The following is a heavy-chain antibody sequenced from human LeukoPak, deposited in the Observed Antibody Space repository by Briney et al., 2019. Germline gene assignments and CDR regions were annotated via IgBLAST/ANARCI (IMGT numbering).Heavy chain of an antibody. V-gene: IGHV1-69*05. CDR2: IIPMFGTT. CDR3: ASVTVTTWAPDGHMDV. D-gene: IGHD4-11*01. CDR1: GGTFSNYA. Sequence: SVKVSCKASGGTFSNYAISWVRQAPGQGLEWMGRIIPMFGTTNYARNFQGRVTITTDESTSTAYMEVSSLRIEDTAVYYCASVTVTTWAPDGHMDVWGKGTTVTVSS. J-gene: IGHJ6*03.